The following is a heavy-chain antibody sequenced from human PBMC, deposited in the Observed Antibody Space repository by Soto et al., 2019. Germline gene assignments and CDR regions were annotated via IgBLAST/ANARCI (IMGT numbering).Heavy chain of an antibody. CDR1: GFNFGYYA. Sequence: TGVWLRLPFTVGGFNFGYYAMSWFRQYPGKGLEWVGFIRSKAYGVATEYAAAVKGRFTISSEDSKSIAYLQLNRLKNEDTSVYSCTSRRLPYYFDTSGYYHNFDYWGKRSLGTVSS. CDR2: IRSKAYGVAT. CDR3: TSRRLPYYFDTSGYYHNFDY. D-gene: IGHD3-22*01. J-gene: IGHJ4*02. V-gene: IGHV3-49*03.